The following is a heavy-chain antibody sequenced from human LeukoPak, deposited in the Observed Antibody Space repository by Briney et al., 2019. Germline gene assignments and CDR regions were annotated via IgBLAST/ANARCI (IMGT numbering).Heavy chain of an antibody. J-gene: IGHJ6*03. CDR3: ARDANGSDLHYYHMDV. D-gene: IGHD6-25*01. Sequence: PSETLSLTCAVSGGSITSANLWSCVRQSPGKGLEWIGEIYHTGNTNYNPSLNSRVSISLDTSKNQFSLRLTSVTAAVTAVYFCARDANGSDLHYYHMDVWGKGTTVTVSS. CDR2: IYHTGNT. CDR1: GGSITSANL. V-gene: IGHV4-4*02.